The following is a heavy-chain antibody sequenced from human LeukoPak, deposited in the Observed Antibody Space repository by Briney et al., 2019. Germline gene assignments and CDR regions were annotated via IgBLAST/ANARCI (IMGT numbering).Heavy chain of an antibody. V-gene: IGHV4-59*01. D-gene: IGHD6-6*01. J-gene: IGHJ4*02. CDR1: GGSISSYY. CDR3: ARGVFGRSSFPFDT. CDR2: IYYSGST. Sequence: SETLSLTCTVSGGSISSYYWSWIRQPPGKGLEWIGYIYYSGSTNYNPSLKSRVTISVDTSKNQFSLKRSSVTAADTSVYYCARGVFGRSSFPFDTWGQGPLVTVSS.